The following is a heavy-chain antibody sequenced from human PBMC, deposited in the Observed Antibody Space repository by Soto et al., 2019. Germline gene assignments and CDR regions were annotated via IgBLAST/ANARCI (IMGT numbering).Heavy chain of an antibody. Sequence: GGSLRLSCAASGFTFSSYGMHWVRQAPGKGLEWVAVIWYDGSNKYYADSVKGRFTISRDNSKNTLYLQMNSLRAEDTAVYYCARDLPGSRYCSGGSCYSVYYYYGMDVWGQGTTVTVSS. J-gene: IGHJ6*02. V-gene: IGHV3-33*01. CDR1: GFTFSSYG. CDR2: IWYDGSNK. CDR3: ARDLPGSRYCSGGSCYSVYYYYGMDV. D-gene: IGHD2-15*01.